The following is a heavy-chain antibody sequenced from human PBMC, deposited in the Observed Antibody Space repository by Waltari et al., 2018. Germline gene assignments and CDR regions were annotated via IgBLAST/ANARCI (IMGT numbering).Heavy chain of an antibody. D-gene: IGHD3-22*01. CDR2: IIPILGIA. Sequence: QVQLVQSGAEVKKPGSSVKVAFKASGGTFSSYAISWVRQAPGQGLEWMGGIIPILGIANYAQKFQGRVTITADESTSTAYMELSSLRSEDTAVYYCARDSHYYDSSGYYLNWGQGTLVTVSS. J-gene: IGHJ4*02. CDR3: ARDSHYYDSSGYYLN. CDR1: GGTFSSYA. V-gene: IGHV1-69*04.